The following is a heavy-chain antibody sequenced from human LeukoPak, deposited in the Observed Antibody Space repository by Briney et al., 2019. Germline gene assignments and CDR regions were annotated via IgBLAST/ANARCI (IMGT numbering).Heavy chain of an antibody. J-gene: IGHJ4*02. D-gene: IGHD3-22*01. CDR3: ARDGLFNYYDSSGFPDY. Sequence: GGSLRLSCAASGFTFSSYAMHWVRQAPGKGLEYVSAISSNGGSTYYANSVKGRFTISRDNSKNTLYLQMGSLRAEDMAVYYCARDGLFNYYDSSGFPDYWGQGTLVTVSS. V-gene: IGHV3-64*01. CDR1: GFTFSSYA. CDR2: ISSNGGST.